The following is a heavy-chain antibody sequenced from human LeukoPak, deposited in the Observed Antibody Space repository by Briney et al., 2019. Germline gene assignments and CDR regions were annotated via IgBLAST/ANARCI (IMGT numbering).Heavy chain of an antibody. J-gene: IGHJ4*02. CDR1: GGSIDSTNY. Sequence: SETLSLTSGVSGGSIDSTNYWSRVRQAPGRGLEWIGEIAHDGTRNYNSSLRSRVAMSFDRANNYFSLSLTAVTAADTALYYCTRENSPFCPFAFWGQGVLVTVSS. D-gene: IGHD2/OR15-2a*01. CDR3: TRENSPFCPFAF. CDR2: IAHDGTR. V-gene: IGHV4-4*02.